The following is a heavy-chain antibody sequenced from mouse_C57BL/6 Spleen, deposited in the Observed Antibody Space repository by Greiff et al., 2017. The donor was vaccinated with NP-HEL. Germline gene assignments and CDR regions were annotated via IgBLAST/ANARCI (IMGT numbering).Heavy chain of an antibody. V-gene: IGHV1-64*01. CDR3: ARGGYYLYYAMDY. CDR2: IHPNSGST. CDR1: GYTFTSYW. J-gene: IGHJ4*01. Sequence: VQLQQSGAELVKPGASVKLSCKASGYTFTSYWMHWVKQRPGQGLEWIGMIHPNSGSTNYNEKFKSKATLTVDKSSSTAYMQLSSLTSEDSAVYYCARGGYYLYYAMDYWGQGTSVTVSS. D-gene: IGHD2-3*01.